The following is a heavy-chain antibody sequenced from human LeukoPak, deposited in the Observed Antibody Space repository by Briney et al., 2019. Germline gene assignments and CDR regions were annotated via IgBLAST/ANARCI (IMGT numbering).Heavy chain of an antibody. D-gene: IGHD3-10*01. J-gene: IGHJ4*02. Sequence: QAGGSLRLSCAASGFTFSHFAMSWVRQAPGKGLHWVSTISGSGNKRYDADSVKGRFTISRDNSKNTLYLQMTGLRAEDTAVYYCAKLKRVGIAPFDDWGQGTLVTVSS. CDR1: GFTFSHFA. CDR3: AKLKRVGIAPFDD. V-gene: IGHV3-23*01. CDR2: ISGSGNKR.